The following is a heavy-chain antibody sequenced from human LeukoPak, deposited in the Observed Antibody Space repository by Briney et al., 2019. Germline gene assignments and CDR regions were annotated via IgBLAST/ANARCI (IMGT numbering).Heavy chain of an antibody. CDR3: AREDTAMVSYYYCDY. CDR1: GFTFNSYS. CDR2: ISSSSTTI. J-gene: IGHJ4*02. V-gene: IGHV3-48*01. D-gene: IGHD5-18*01. Sequence: GGSLRLSCAASGFTFNSYSMMWVRQAPGKTLEWVSYISSSSTTIYYADSVKGRFTISSDNSKNTLYLQMNSLRADDTAVYYCAREDTAMVSYYYCDYWGQGTLVSVSS.